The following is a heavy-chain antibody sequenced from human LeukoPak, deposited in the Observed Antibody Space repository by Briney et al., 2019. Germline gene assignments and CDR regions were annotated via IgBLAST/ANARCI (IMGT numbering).Heavy chain of an antibody. CDR2: IWYDGSNK. V-gene: IGHV3-33*01. D-gene: IGHD6-13*01. CDR1: GFTFSSYG. Sequence: GGSLRLSCAASGFTFSSYGMHWVRQAPGKGLEWVALIWYDGSNKYYADSVKGRFTISRDNSKNTLYLQMNSLRAEDTAVYYCARGDSSSWTYYYYYYMDVWGKGTTVTVSS. CDR3: ARGDSSSWTYYYYYYMDV. J-gene: IGHJ6*03.